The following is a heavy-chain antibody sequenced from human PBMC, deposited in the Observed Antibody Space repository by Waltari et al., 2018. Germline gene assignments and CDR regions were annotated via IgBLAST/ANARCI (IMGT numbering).Heavy chain of an antibody. CDR1: GFTFSSFS. CDR2: VSNNGDSA. D-gene: IGHD3-16*01. Sequence: EVQLVESGGGLVQPGGSLRLSCSASGFTFSSFSMHWVRQAPGKGLEYVSAVSNNGDSAYYADSVKGRFTISRDNSKNPLYLQMTSLKAEDTAVYYCVKDGPGAGWGDYDYWGQGTLVTVSS. CDR3: VKDGPGAGWGDYDY. J-gene: IGHJ4*02. V-gene: IGHV3-64D*08.